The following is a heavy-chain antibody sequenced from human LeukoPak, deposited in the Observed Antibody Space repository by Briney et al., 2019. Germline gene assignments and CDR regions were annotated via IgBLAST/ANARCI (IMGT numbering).Heavy chain of an antibody. CDR1: GFTFSTYG. Sequence: GGSLRLSCAASGFTFSTYGVHWVRQAPGKGLEWVAFIRYDGSNKYYADSVKGRFTISRDNSKNTLYLQMNSLRAEDTAVYYCAKLVGSSWYGTDYWGQGTLATVSS. CDR3: AKLVGSSWYGTDY. CDR2: IRYDGSNK. V-gene: IGHV3-30*02. D-gene: IGHD6-13*01. J-gene: IGHJ4*02.